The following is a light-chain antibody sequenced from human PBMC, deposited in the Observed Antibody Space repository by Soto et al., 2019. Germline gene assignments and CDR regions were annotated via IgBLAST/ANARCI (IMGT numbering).Light chain of an antibody. CDR1: QSVSSD. Sequence: EIVMTQSPATLSVSPGERVTLSCRASQSVSSDLAWYQQKPGQAPRLLIYGASTRATGIPARFSGSGSGTDFTLTISSLEPEDFAVYYCQQRSDWLTFGGGTKVEIK. J-gene: IGKJ4*01. CDR2: GAS. CDR3: QQRSDWLT. V-gene: IGKV3-11*01.